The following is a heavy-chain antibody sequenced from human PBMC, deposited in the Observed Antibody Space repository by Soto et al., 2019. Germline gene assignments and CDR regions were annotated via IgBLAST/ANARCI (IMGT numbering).Heavy chain of an antibody. CDR3: ARQQRFYDFWSGYYPHFDY. CDR2: IYYSGST. Sequence: QVQLQESGPGLVKPSQTLSLTCTVSGGSISSGDYYWSWIRQPPGKGLEWIGYIYYSGSTYYNPSLKSRVTISVDTSKNQFSLKLSSVTAADTAVYYCARQQRFYDFWSGYYPHFDYWGPGTLVTVSS. J-gene: IGHJ4*02. D-gene: IGHD3-3*01. V-gene: IGHV4-30-4*01. CDR1: GGSISSGDYY.